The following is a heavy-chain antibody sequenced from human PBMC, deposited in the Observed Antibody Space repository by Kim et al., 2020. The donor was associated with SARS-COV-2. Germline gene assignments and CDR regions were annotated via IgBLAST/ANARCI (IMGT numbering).Heavy chain of an antibody. Sequence: GGSLRLSCSASGFTFSKYAMHWVRQAPGKGLEYVSAMSNNGVSRYYADSVKGRFTISRDNYKDTLYLQMSSLRPEDTAVYYCALIRHRSTEIDYWGQGT. CDR2: MSNNGVSR. D-gene: IGHD3-3*02. CDR1: GFTFSKYA. V-gene: IGHV3-64D*09. CDR3: ALIRHRSTEIDY. J-gene: IGHJ4*02.